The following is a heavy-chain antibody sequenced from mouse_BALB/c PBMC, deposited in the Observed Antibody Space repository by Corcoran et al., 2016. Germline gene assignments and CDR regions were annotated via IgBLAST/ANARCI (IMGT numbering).Heavy chain of an antibody. D-gene: IGHD2-2*01. Sequence: EVQLQQSVPELVKPGASVKVSCKTSGYTCTEYTMYWVKQSHGKTLEWVGGISPNNGGTSYNQQFKGKATLTVEKPSSTAYMELRSMTSEDSAVYYCARFYYGFQFAYWGQGTLVTVSA. CDR2: ISPNNGGT. J-gene: IGHJ3*01. V-gene: IGHV1-18*01. CDR1: GYTCTEYT. CDR3: ARFYYGFQFAY.